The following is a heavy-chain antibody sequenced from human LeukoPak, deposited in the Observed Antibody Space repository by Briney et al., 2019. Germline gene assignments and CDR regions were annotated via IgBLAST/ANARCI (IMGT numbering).Heavy chain of an antibody. Sequence: PLETLSLTCAVSGDFFTTSHWWSWVRQPPGKGLEWIGEISEGGMTNYNPSLQSRVTMSLDKSKSQFSLKLTSVTAADTATYFCARVIPHVWRQNDFWGQGTLVTVSS. CDR1: GDFFTTSHW. CDR3: ARVIPHVWRQNDF. D-gene: IGHD3-16*01. J-gene: IGHJ4*02. V-gene: IGHV4-4*02. CDR2: ISEGGMT.